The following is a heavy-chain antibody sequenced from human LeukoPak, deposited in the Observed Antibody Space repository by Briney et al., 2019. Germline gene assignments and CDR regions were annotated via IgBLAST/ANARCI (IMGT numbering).Heavy chain of an antibody. CDR3: ARFSSSHWYYFDY. J-gene: IGHJ4*02. D-gene: IGHD6-6*01. CDR2: IYYSGST. Sequence: SETLSLTCTVSGGSISRYYWSWIRQPPGEGLGGIGYIYYSGSTNYNPSLKRRGTISVDTSKNQFSLKMSSVTAADTAVYYCARFSSSHWYYFDYWGQGTLVTVSS. V-gene: IGHV4-59*01. CDR1: GGSISRYY.